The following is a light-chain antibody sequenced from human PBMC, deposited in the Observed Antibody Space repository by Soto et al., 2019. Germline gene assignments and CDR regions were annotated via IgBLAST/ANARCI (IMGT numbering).Light chain of an antibody. J-gene: IGKJ4*01. Sequence: IQLPQSPIFLSAAVGARAPIPFRAGQGISSYLNWYQQKPGKAPKLLIYAASSLQSGVPSRFSGSGSGTDFTLTISSLQPEDFATYYCQQSYTTLATFGGGTKVDI. CDR1: QGISSY. V-gene: IGKV1-39*01. CDR2: AAS. CDR3: QQSYTTLAT.